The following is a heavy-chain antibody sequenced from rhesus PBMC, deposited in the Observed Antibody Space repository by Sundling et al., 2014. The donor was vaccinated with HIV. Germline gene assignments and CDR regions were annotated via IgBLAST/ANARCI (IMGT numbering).Heavy chain of an antibody. Sequence: EVQLVESGGGLAKPGGSLRLSCAASGFSFSDYYMHWVRQAPGKGLEWVSGLSYAGSSTYYADSVKGRFTISRENAKNTLYLQMDSLGAEDTAVYYCARVIAVGAEYFEFWGQGALVTVSS. CDR1: GFSFSDYY. CDR3: ARVIAVGAEYFEF. V-gene: IGHV3-59*01. D-gene: IGHD6-13*01. J-gene: IGHJ1*01. CDR2: LSYAGSST.